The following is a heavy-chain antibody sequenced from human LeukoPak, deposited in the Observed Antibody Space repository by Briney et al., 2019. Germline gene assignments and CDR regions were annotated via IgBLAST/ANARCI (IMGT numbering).Heavy chain of an antibody. CDR2: IYHSGST. V-gene: IGHV4-38-2*02. J-gene: IGHJ4*02. CDR1: GDSFSSTGYY. D-gene: IGHD2-21*02. Sequence: SETLSLTCTVSGDSFSSTGYYWNWIRQPPGKGLEWIGSIYHSGSTYYNPSLKSRVTISVDTSKNQFSLKLSSVTAADTAVYYCARVGGTYCGGDCYSGHFDYWGQGTLVTVSS. CDR3: ARVGGTYCGGDCYSGHFDY.